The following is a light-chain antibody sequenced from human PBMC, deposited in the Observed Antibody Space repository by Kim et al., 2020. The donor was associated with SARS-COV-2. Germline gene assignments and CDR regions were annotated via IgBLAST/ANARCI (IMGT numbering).Light chain of an antibody. V-gene: IGKV1-8*01. CDR3: QQYYSYPLIT. J-gene: IGKJ5*01. CDR2: AAS. CDR1: QGISSY. Sequence: ATGDKVTITCRASQGISSYLAWYQQKPGKAPKLLIYAASTLQSGVPSRFSGSGSGTDFTLTISCLQSEDFATYYCQQYYSYPLITFGQGTRLEIK.